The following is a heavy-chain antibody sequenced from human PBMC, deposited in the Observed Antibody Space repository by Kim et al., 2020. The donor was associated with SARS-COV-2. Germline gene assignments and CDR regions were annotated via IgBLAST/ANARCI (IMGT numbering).Heavy chain of an antibody. J-gene: IGHJ4*02. CDR3: ARAPDIVVVVAAVDY. CDR2: ISYDGSNK. V-gene: IGHV3-30*04. Sequence: GGSLRLSCAASGFTFSSYAMHWVRQAPGKGLEWVAVISYDGSNKYYADSVKGRFTISRDNSKNTLYLQMNSLRAEDTAVYYCARAPDIVVVVAAVDYWGQGTLGTVSS. CDR1: GFTFSSYA. D-gene: IGHD2-15*01.